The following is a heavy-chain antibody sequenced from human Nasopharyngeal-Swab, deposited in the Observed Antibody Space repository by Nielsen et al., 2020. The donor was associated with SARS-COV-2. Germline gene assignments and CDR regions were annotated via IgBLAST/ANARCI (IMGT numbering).Heavy chain of an antibody. CDR2: ISWHSSFT. Sequence: GVLKISCAASGFTFDDYTMHWVRLLPGKGLEWVSLISWHSSFTYYADSVKGRFTISRDNSKSSLYLQMNSLTTEDTAFYYCVKDPDPTPLTWYFDLWGHGTLVTVTS. CDR3: VKDPDPTPLTWYFDL. CDR1: GFTFDDYT. J-gene: IGHJ2*01. V-gene: IGHV3-43*01.